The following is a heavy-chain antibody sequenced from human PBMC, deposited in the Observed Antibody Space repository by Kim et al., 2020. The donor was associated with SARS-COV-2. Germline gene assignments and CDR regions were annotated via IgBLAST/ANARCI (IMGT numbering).Heavy chain of an antibody. CDR3: ARHRVGARAFEY. V-gene: IGHV4-4*02. Sequence: SETLSLTCTVSGGPISKSDWWSWVRQSPGKGLEWIGEIYHTGSTNSNPSLRSRVTISVDKSKNQFSLRLYSVTAADTAVYYCARHRVGARAFEYWDLETLVTVSS. CDR2: IYHTGST. J-gene: IGHJ4*02. CDR1: GGPISKSDW. D-gene: IGHD1-26*01.